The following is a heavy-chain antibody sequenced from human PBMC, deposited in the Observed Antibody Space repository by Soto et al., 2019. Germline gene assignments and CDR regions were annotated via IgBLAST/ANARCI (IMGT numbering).Heavy chain of an antibody. V-gene: IGHV1-58*01. CDR1: GFTFTSSA. CDR2: IVVGSGNT. CDR3: AADSGHYYGSGSYFYYYGMDV. Sequence: QMQLVQSGPEVKKPGTSVKVSCKASGFTFTSSAVQWVRQARGQRLEWIGWIVVGSGNTNYAQKFQERVTITRDMSTSPAYMELSSLRSEDTAVYYCAADSGHYYGSGSYFYYYGMDVWGQGTTVTVSS. D-gene: IGHD3-10*01. J-gene: IGHJ6*02.